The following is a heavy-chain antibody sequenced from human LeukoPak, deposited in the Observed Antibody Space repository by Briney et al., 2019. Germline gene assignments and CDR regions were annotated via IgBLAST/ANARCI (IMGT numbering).Heavy chain of an antibody. CDR2: ISYDGSNK. CDR1: GFIFSNYA. CDR3: ARGTTVTTGPDY. J-gene: IGHJ4*02. V-gene: IGHV3-30-3*01. D-gene: IGHD4-11*01. Sequence: GGSLRLSCAASGFIFSNYAMHWVRQAPGKGLEWVAVISYDGSNKYHADSVKGRFTISRDNSKNTLYLQMNSLRSEDTAVYYCARGTTVTTGPDYWGQGTLVTVSS.